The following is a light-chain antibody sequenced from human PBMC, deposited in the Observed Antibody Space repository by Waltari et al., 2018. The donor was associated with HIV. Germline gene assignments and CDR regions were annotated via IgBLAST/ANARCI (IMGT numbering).Light chain of an antibody. V-gene: IGLV7-46*01. CDR3: LLSFNGVVV. CDR2: DTS. J-gene: IGLJ2*01. CDR1: TGAVTSGNC. Sequence: SLTVSPGGTVTLTCASSTGAVTSGNCPYWFQRRPGQAPKTLLYDTSNRHSWTPARFSGSLLGGKAALTLSGAQFEDEADYFCLLSFNGVVVFGGGTSLTVL.